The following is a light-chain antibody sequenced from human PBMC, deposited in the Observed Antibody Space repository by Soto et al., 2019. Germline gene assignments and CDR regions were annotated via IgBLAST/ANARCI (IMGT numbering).Light chain of an antibody. Sequence: SYQLREPPSVSVAPGHTSKITCGGDKIGSKIVHWYKQRPGQAPVAVVFDATDRPSGIPDRISASRSGDTATLTISRVDAGDEADYYCQVWDSTAEFFVFGSGTKVTVL. CDR3: QVWDSTAEFFV. J-gene: IGLJ1*01. V-gene: IGLV3-21*02. CDR2: DAT. CDR1: KIGSKI.